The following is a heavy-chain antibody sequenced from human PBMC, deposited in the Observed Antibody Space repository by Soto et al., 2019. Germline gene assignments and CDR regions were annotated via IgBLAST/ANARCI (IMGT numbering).Heavy chain of an antibody. J-gene: IGHJ1*01. D-gene: IGHD4-17*01. Sequence: QVLVQESGPGLVKPSQTLTLSCTVSVGSVDSGTHYWNWIRQPPGKGLEWIGYIYYGESTYYNPSLKSRATISVDTSQSRFSLRLTSVTAADTAVYYCARAMGSAMTTRICAQWGQGTLVTVSS. CDR1: VGSVDSGTHY. CDR2: IYYGEST. V-gene: IGHV4-30-4*01. CDR3: ARAMGSAMTTRICAQ.